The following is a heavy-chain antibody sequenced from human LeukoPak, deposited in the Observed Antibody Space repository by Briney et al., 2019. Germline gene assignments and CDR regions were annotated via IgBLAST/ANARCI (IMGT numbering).Heavy chain of an antibody. CDR3: ARNYYDSSGYYTAFDI. J-gene: IGHJ3*02. CDR1: GFAFNTHW. V-gene: IGHV3-7*02. D-gene: IGHD3-22*01. CDR2: IKQDGTYT. Sequence: PGGSLRLSCAASGFAFNTHWMSWVRQFPGKALEFLANIKQDGTYTNHADSVKGRFTISRDNAKNSLYLQMNSLRAEDTAVYYCARNYYDSSGYYTAFDIWGPGTMVTVSS.